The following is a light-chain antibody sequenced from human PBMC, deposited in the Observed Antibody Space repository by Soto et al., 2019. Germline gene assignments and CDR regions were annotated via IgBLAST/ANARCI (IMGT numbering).Light chain of an antibody. J-gene: IGLJ2*01. V-gene: IGLV2-14*01. CDR1: SSDVGGYNY. Sequence: QSALTQPASVSGSPGQSITISCTGTSSDVGGYNYVSWYQQHPGKAPKLMIYDVSNRPSGVSNRFSGSKSGNTASLTISVRQAEDETDYYCSSYTGSSTYVLFGGGTKVTVL. CDR2: DVS. CDR3: SSYTGSSTYVL.